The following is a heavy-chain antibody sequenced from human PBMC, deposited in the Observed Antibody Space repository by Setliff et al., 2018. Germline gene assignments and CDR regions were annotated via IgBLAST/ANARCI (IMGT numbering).Heavy chain of an antibody. CDR3: ARGRMRGSCSGPSCTYDPFDI. Sequence: SETLSLTCAVYGDSFSDYYWSWIRQTPGKGLEWIGESNHGGNTTIHPSLKSRLTMSVDTSKNQFSLKLTSVTAADTAVYYCARGRMRGSCSGPSCTYDPFDIWGQGTPVTVSS. CDR1: GDSFSDYY. D-gene: IGHD2-2*01. V-gene: IGHV4-34*01. J-gene: IGHJ3*02. CDR2: SNHGGNT.